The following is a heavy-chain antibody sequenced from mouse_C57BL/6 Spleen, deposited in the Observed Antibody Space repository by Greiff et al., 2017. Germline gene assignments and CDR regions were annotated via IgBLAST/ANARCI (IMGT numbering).Heavy chain of an antibody. CDR3: ARDSSGYGAY. CDR2: IYPRSGNT. Sequence: QVHVKQSGAELARPGASVKLSCKASGYTFTSYGISWVKQRTGQGLEWIGEIYPRSGNTYYNEKFKGKATLTADKSSSTAYMELRSLTSEDSAVYFCARDSSGYGAYWGQGTLVTVSA. J-gene: IGHJ3*01. D-gene: IGHD3-2*02. V-gene: IGHV1-81*01. CDR1: GYTFTSYG.